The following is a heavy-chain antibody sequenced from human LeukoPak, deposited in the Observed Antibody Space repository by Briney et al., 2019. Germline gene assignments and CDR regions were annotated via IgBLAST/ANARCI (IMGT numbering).Heavy chain of an antibody. CDR2: ISFDGSHK. CDR1: GFTFSSYT. CDR3: ARDLTSGDLLDY. D-gene: IGHD2-21*01. V-gene: IGHV3-30-3*01. Sequence: GGSLRLSCAASGFTFSSYTIHWVRQAPGQGLEWVAVISFDGSHKSFADSVQGRFTISRDNSRTTVYLQMNSLREEDTAMYFCARDLTSGDLLDYWGQGTLVTVST. J-gene: IGHJ4*02.